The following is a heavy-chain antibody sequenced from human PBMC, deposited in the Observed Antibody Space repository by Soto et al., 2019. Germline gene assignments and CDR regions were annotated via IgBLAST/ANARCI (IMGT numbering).Heavy chain of an antibody. CDR3: ARRAVAGSSTEYYNYYYGMDV. V-gene: IGHV5-10-1*01. J-gene: IGHJ6*02. Sequence: GESLKISCKGSGYSFTSYWIYWVRQMPGEGLEWMGRIDPSDSYTNYSPSFQGHVTMSADKSISTAFLQWSSLKASDTAMYYCARRAVAGSSTEYYNYYYGMDVWGQGTTVTVSS. CDR1: GYSFTSYW. D-gene: IGHD6-19*01. CDR2: IDPSDSYT.